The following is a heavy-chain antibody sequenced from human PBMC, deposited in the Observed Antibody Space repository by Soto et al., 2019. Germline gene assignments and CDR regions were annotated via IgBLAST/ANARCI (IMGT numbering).Heavy chain of an antibody. CDR2: IYWDDDK. CDR3: ARLYSGSYFDY. Sequence: QITLKESGPTLVKPTQTLTLTCTFSGFSFRINEVGVGWIRQPPGKALEWLTLIYWDDDKRYSPSLKSRLTSTKDTSKNQVVLTMTDMYPVDTATYYGARLYSGSYFDYWGQVALVTVSS. J-gene: IGHJ4*02. D-gene: IGHD1-26*01. CDR1: GFSFRINEVG. V-gene: IGHV2-5*02.